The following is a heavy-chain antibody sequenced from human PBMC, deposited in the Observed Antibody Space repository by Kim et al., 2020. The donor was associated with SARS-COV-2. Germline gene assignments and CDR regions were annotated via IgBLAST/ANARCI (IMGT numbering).Heavy chain of an antibody. J-gene: IGHJ5*02. D-gene: IGHD3-3*01. V-gene: IGHV3-30*02. Sequence: RFTISRDNSKNTLYLQMNSLRAEDTAVYYCAKDTQSYYDFWSGYFNWFDPWGQGTLVTVSS. CDR3: AKDTQSYYDFWSGYFNWFDP.